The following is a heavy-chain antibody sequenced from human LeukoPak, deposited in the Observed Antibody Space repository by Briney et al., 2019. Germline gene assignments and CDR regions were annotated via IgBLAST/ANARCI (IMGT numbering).Heavy chain of an antibody. J-gene: IGHJ5*02. CDR3: ARDIVVAPAADGFDP. CDR1: GGTFSSYA. V-gene: IGHV1-69*05. Sequence: ASVKVSCKASGGTFSSYAISWVRQAPGQGLEWMGGIIPIFGTANYAQKFQGRVTITTDESTSTAYMELSSLRSEDTAVYYCARDIVVAPAADGFDPWGQGTLVTVSS. CDR2: IIPIFGTA. D-gene: IGHD2-2*01.